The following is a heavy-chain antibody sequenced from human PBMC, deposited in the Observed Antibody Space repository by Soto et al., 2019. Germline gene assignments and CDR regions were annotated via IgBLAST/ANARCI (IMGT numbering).Heavy chain of an antibody. D-gene: IGHD6-19*01. CDR2: ISPNSGGT. CDR1: GYTFTGYY. V-gene: IGHV1-2*02. J-gene: IGHJ6*02. Sequence: QVQLVQSGAEMKKPGASVKVSCTASGYTFTGYYIHWVRQAPGQGLEWMGWISPNSGGTKFAQKFRGRVTMTRDTSISTVYMEYSRLRSDDTAIYYCARDQTGYSSGWSSVAMDVWGQGTTVTVS. CDR3: ARDQTGYSSGWSSVAMDV.